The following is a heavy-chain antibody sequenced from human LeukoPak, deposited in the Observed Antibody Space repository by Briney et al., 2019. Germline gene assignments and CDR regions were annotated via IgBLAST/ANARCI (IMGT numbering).Heavy chain of an antibody. Sequence: GGSLRLSCAASGFTFSSYWMSWVRQAPGKGLEWVANIKQDGSEKYYVDSVKGRFTISRDNAKNSLYPQMNSLRAEDTAVYYCARDMGGYSSSWYVACFDYWGQGTLVTVSS. V-gene: IGHV3-7*01. CDR3: ARDMGGYSSSWYVACFDY. CDR1: GFTFSSYW. CDR2: IKQDGSEK. D-gene: IGHD6-13*01. J-gene: IGHJ4*02.